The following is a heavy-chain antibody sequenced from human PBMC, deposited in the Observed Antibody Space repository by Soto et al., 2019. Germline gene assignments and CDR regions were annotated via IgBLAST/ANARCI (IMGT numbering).Heavy chain of an antibody. Sequence: QVQLVQSGAEVKKPGSSVKLSCKTSGGTFRNYAINWVRQAPGQGLEWMGGSIPVFGTANYAQTFQGRFTIVVSDAPGSALVELRRLRSADPAGSSLGVPLPKLRLVPGAFDHWGQGTLVSVAS. CDR2: SIPVFGTA. J-gene: IGHJ4*02. V-gene: IGHV1-69*01. CDR1: GGTFRNYA. D-gene: IGHD3-10*01. CDR3: GVPLPKLRLVPGAFDH.